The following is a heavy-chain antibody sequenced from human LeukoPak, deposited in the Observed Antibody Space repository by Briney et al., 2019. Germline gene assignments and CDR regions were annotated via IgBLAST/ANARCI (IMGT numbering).Heavy chain of an antibody. CDR2: IIPIFGTA. D-gene: IGHD3-3*01. J-gene: IGHJ4*02. CDR1: GGTFSSYA. V-gene: IGHV1-69*13. CDR3: ARAHRPLYDFWSGCYFDY. Sequence: SVKVSCKASGGTFSSYAISWVRQAPGQGLEWMGGIIPIFGTANYAQKFQGRVTITADESTSTAYMELSSLRSEDTAVYYCARAHRPLYDFWSGCYFDYWGQGTLVTVSS.